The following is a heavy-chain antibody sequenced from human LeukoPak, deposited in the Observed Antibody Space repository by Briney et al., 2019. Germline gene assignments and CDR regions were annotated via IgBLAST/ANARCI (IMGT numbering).Heavy chain of an antibody. J-gene: IGHJ4*02. CDR3: ARVGYYYDTTGYFPLDY. D-gene: IGHD3-22*01. Sequence: PGGSLRLSCAASGFTFSHYNMNWVRQAPGKGLEWVSSISSTSSYIYFADSVKGCFTISRDNAKNSVYLQMNSLRAEDTAVYYCARVGYYYDTTGYFPLDYWGQGALVTVSS. CDR2: ISSTSSYI. V-gene: IGHV3-21*01. CDR1: GFTFSHYN.